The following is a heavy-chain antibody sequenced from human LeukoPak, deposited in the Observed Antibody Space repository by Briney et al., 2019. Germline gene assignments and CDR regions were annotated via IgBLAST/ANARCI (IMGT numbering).Heavy chain of an antibody. CDR1: GFTVSSNY. Sequence: GWSLRLSCAASGFTVSSNYMSWVRQAPGKGLEWVSVIYGVGSTYYADSVKGRFTISRDNSKNTLYLQMNSLRAEDTAFYYCARDFGDYWGQGTLVTVSS. D-gene: IGHD3-10*01. CDR2: IYGVGST. CDR3: ARDFGDY. V-gene: IGHV3-66*02. J-gene: IGHJ4*02.